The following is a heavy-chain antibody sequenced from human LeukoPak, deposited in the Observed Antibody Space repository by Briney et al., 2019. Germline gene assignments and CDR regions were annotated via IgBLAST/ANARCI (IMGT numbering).Heavy chain of an antibody. D-gene: IGHD5-18*01. J-gene: IGHJ3*02. CDR1: GASISSGVYS. Sequence: SQTLSLTCAVSGASISSGVYSWSWIRQPPGKGLEWIGYIYYSGNTYYNPSLKSRLTISLDTSKNLFSLKLSSVTAADTAVYYCARDFGGYSPDDAFDIWGQGTMVTVSS. CDR3: ARDFGGYSPDDAFDI. CDR2: IYYSGNT. V-gene: IGHV4-30-4*07.